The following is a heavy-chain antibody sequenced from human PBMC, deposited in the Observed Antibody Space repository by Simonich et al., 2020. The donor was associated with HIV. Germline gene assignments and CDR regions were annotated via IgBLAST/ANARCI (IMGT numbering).Heavy chain of an antibody. CDR1: GFIFDDHA. CDR3: VKDKAAAGPEGQFDY. J-gene: IGHJ4*02. D-gene: IGHD6-13*01. V-gene: IGHV3-9*01. CDR2: ISLNSDSE. Sequence: EVQLVESGGGLAQPGRSLRLSCAASGFIFDDHAMHWVRQVPGKRLVWVDGISLNSDSEDEGDAGTGRFLISRDNAENSLYLQMSSLRPEDTALYYCVKDKAAAGPEGQFDYWGQGTLVTVSS.